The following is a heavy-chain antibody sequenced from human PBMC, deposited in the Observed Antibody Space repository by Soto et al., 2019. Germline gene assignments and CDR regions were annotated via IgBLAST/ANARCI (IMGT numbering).Heavy chain of an antibody. Sequence: EVQLLESGGGLVQPGGSLRLSCAASGLTFNSYSMTWVRQAPGQGLEWVSAISGTGERTYYADSVQGRFTISRDNSKSTVFLQLISLRAEDTAVYYCATLDGLSAAGTWGNLQHWGQGTLVTFS. CDR1: GLTFNSYS. CDR2: ISGTGERT. V-gene: IGHV3-23*01. J-gene: IGHJ1*01. D-gene: IGHD6-13*01. CDR3: ATLDGLSAAGTWGNLQH.